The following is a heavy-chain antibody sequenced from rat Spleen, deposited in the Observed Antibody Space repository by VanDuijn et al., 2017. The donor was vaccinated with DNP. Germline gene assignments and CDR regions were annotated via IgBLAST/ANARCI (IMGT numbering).Heavy chain of an antibody. CDR1: GFIFSDYA. D-gene: IGHD1-11*01. J-gene: IGHJ4*01. CDR2: IIYDGNRT. CDR3: ATFEGRDA. Sequence: EVQLVESGGGLVRPGSSLRLSCAASGFIFSDYAMAWVRQSPKMGLEWVATIIYDGNRTYYRDSVKGRFTISRDDAKSTLSLQMDSLRSEDTATYYCATFEGRDAWGQGTSVTVSS. V-gene: IGHV5S10*01.